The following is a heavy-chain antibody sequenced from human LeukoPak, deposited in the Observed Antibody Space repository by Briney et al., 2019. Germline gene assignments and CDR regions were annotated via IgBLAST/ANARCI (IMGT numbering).Heavy chain of an antibody. V-gene: IGHV3-33*01. CDR3: ARDPTYRTVAGTRSSWYFAL. Sequence: GGSLRLSCAASGFTFSNYGMHWVRQAPGKGLEWVAVIWFDGGLQYYPDSVKGRFTISRDNSKNTLYLQMNSLRAEDTAVYYCARDPTYRTVAGTRSSWYFALWGRGTLVTVSS. CDR2: IWFDGGLQ. D-gene: IGHD6-19*01. J-gene: IGHJ2*01. CDR1: GFTFSNYG.